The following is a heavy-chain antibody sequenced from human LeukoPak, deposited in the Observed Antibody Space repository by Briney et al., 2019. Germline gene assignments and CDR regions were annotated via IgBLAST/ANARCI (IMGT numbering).Heavy chain of an antibody. J-gene: IGHJ4*02. V-gene: IGHV1-69*06. D-gene: IGHD6-6*01. Sequence: SVKVSCKASGGTFSSYAISWVRQAPGQGLEWMGGIIPIFGTANYAQKFQGRVTITADKSTSTAYMELSSLRSEDTAVYYCAKGLAARPQLFDYWGQGTLVTVSS. CDR3: AKGLAARPQLFDY. CDR1: GGTFSSYA. CDR2: IIPIFGTA.